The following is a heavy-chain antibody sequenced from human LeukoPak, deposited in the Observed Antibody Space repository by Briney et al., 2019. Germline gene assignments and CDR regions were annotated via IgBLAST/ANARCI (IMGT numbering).Heavy chain of an antibody. CDR3: TTNTYYDSSGYFVLDFDY. CDR1: GFTLSNAW. D-gene: IGHD3-22*01. V-gene: IGHV3-15*01. J-gene: IGHJ4*02. CDR2: IKSKTDGGTT. Sequence: GGSLRPSCAASGFTLSNAWMSWVRQAPGKGLEWVGRIKSKTDGGTTDYAAPVKGRFTISRDDSKNTLYLQMNSLKTEDTAVYYCTTNTYYDSSGYFVLDFDYWGQGTLVTVSS.